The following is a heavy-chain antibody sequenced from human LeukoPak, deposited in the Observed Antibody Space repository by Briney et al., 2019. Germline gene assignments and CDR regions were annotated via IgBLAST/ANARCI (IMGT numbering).Heavy chain of an antibody. J-gene: IGHJ3*02. CDR2: IYYSGST. CDR1: GGSISSYY. CDR3: ARRSYYGSGSYEYAFDI. D-gene: IGHD3-10*01. Sequence: SETLSLTCTVSGGSISSYYWSWIRQPPGRGLEWIGYIYYSGSTNYNLSLKSRVTISVDTSKNQFSLKLSSVTAADTAVYYCARRSYYGSGSYEYAFDIWGQGTMVTVSS. V-gene: IGHV4-59*08.